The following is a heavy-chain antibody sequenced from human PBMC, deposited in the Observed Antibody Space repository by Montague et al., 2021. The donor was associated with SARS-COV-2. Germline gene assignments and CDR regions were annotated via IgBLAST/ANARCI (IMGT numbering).Heavy chain of an antibody. V-gene: IGHV4-59*01. J-gene: IGHJ5*02. D-gene: IGHD3-10*01. Sequence: SETLSLTCTVSGGSMSGYHWCWIRQPPGKGLEWIGYIYYSGGTNYNPSLKSRVTISVDTSKNQFSLKLNSVTAADTAVYYCARGASEFTSWGQGALVTVSS. CDR1: GGSMSGYH. CDR3: ARGASEFTS. CDR2: IYYSGGT.